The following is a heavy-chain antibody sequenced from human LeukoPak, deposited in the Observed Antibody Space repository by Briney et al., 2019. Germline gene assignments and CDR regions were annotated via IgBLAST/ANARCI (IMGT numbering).Heavy chain of an antibody. CDR2: ISGSGGST. V-gene: IGHV3-23*01. CDR3: AKGAVYYYDSSGYYDY. D-gene: IGHD3-22*01. J-gene: IGHJ4*02. CDR1: GFTFSSYW. Sequence: GGSLRLSCAASGFTFSSYWMSWVRQAPGKGLEWVSAISGSGGSTYYADSVKGRFTISRDNSKNTLYLQMNSLRAEDTAVYYCAKGAVYYYDSSGYYDYWGQGTLVTVSS.